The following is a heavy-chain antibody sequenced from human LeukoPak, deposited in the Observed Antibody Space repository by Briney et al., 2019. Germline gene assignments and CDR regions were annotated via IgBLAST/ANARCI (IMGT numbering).Heavy chain of an antibody. Sequence: GGSLRLSCAASGFTFSSYSMNWVRQAPGKGLEWVSSISSSSNYIYYADSVKGRFTISRDNAKNSLYLQMNSLRAEDTAVYYCARAPSSTVTTWWGWSGQEYYFDYWGQGTLVTVSS. CDR1: GFTFSSYS. CDR2: ISSSSNYI. CDR3: ARAPSSTVTTWWGWSGQEYYFDY. V-gene: IGHV3-21*01. J-gene: IGHJ4*02. D-gene: IGHD4-17*01.